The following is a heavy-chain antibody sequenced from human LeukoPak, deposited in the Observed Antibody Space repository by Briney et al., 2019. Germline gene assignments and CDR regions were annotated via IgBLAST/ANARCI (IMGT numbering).Heavy chain of an antibody. CDR2: ISYDGSNK. D-gene: IGHD6-19*01. CDR1: GFTFSSYA. CDR3: ARGVTAVAGIDY. V-gene: IGHV3-30*04. J-gene: IGHJ4*02. Sequence: GGSLRLSCAVSGFTFSSYAMHCVRQAPGKGLEWVAVISYDGSNKYYADSVKGRSTIYRDNSKNTLYLQMNSLRAEDTAVYYCARGVTAVAGIDYWGQGTLVTVSS.